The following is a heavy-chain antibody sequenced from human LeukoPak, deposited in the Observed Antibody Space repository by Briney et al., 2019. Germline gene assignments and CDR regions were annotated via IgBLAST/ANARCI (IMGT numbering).Heavy chain of an antibody. CDR1: GFTFSNYA. J-gene: IGHJ4*02. CDR2: ISGSGDST. D-gene: IGHD1-26*01. Sequence: GGSLGLSCAASGFTFSNYAMNWVRQAPGKGLEWVSAISGSGDSTYYADSVKGRFTISRDNSKNTVYLQMNSLRAEDTAVYYCAKDPKYSGSPYYFDYWGQGTLVTVSS. V-gene: IGHV3-23*01. CDR3: AKDPKYSGSPYYFDY.